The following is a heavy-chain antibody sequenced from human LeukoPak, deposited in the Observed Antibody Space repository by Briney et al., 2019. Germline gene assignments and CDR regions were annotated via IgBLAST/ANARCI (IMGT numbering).Heavy chain of an antibody. D-gene: IGHD3-22*01. CDR3: AKEITYYYDSSGYYYERYFQH. CDR2: ISGSGGST. V-gene: IGHV3-23*01. J-gene: IGHJ1*01. Sequence: GSLRLSCAASGFTFSSYAMSWVRQTPGKGLEWVSAISGSGGSTYYADSVKGRFTISRDNSKNTLYLQMNSLRAEDTAVYYCAKEITYYYDSSGYYYERYFQHWGQGTLVTVSS. CDR1: GFTFSSYA.